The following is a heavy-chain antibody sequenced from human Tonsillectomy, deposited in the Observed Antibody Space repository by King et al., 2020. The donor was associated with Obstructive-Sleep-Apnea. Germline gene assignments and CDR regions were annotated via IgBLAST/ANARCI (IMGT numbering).Heavy chain of an antibody. V-gene: IGHV3-48*04. Sequence: QLVQSGGDLVQPGGSLRLSCAASGFSFSTFGMNWVRQAPGKGLEWISYISGSSNTIYYADSLKGRFTISRDDAKNSLYWQMNSLRAEDTAVYHCTSEFERLNVDIMTREHSYFDSWGQGTLVTVSS. CDR1: GFSFSTFG. J-gene: IGHJ4*02. CDR2: ISGSSNTI. CDR3: TSEFERLNVDIMTREHSYFDS. D-gene: IGHD5-12*01.